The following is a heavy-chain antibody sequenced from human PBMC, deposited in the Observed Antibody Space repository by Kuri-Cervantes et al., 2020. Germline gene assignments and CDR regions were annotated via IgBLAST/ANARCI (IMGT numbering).Heavy chain of an antibody. V-gene: IGHV3-48*02. CDR3: ARGIDY. D-gene: IGHD3-10*01. Sequence: GESLKISCAASGFTFSSYWMSWVRQAPGKGLEWVSYISSSSSTIYYADSVKGRFTISRDNAKNSLYLQMNSLRDEDTAVYYCARGIDYWGQGTLVTVSS. CDR1: GFTFSSYW. CDR2: ISSSSSTI. J-gene: IGHJ4*02.